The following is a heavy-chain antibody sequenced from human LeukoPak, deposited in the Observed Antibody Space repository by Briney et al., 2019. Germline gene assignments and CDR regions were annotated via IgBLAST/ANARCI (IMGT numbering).Heavy chain of an antibody. V-gene: IGHV3-48*03. J-gene: IGHJ6*03. Sequence: GGSLRLSCAASAITCSTYEMNWVRQAPGKGLEWVSYITGSGDTINYADSVKGRFTISRDNDAHSLYLQMNSLRAEDTAVYYCAMEYYYGSGKDYMDVWGKGTMVTVSS. D-gene: IGHD3-10*01. CDR3: AMEYYYGSGKDYMDV. CDR2: ITGSGDTI. CDR1: AITCSTYE.